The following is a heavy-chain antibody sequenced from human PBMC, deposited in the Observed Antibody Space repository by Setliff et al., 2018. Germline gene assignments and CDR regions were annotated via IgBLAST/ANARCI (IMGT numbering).Heavy chain of an antibody. V-gene: IGHV4-34*01. J-gene: IGHJ2*01. CDR1: GGSFSGYQ. D-gene: IGHD2-21*01. CDR3: ARAQVVFAISAPAWYFEI. CDR2: INQSGSA. Sequence: SETLSLTCGVHGGSFSGYQWTWIRQPPGKGLEWIGEINQSGSANYNPSLKSRASLSVDTSEKQLSLTLNSVTVADTAIYYCARAQVVFAISAPAWYFEIWGRGTQVTVSS.